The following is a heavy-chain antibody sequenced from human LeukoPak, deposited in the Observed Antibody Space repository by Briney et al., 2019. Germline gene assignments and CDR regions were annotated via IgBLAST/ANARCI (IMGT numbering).Heavy chain of an antibody. CDR3: ARSWSGRFGELHY. J-gene: IGHJ4*02. D-gene: IGHD3-16*01. Sequence: ASVKVSCKASGYTFTAYYVHWVRRAPGQGLEWMGWITPNSGDTKYVQKFQGRVTMTRDTSISTAYMEVSRLRSDDTAVYYCARSWSGRFGELHYWGQGTPVTVSS. CDR1: GYTFTAYY. CDR2: ITPNSGDT. V-gene: IGHV1-2*02.